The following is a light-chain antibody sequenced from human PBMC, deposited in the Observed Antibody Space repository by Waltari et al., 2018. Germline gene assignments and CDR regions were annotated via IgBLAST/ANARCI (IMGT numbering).Light chain of an antibody. CDR2: EVT. CDR1: SSDFGRYNL. V-gene: IGLV2-23*02. Sequence: QSALTQPASVSGSPGQSITISCTGASSDFGRYNLVSWYQQHPCKAPKVMIYEVTKRPSGVSVRFSGSRSGNTASLTISGLQPEDEADYYCCSYAGSGTLDVVFGGGTKLTVL. J-gene: IGLJ2*01. CDR3: CSYAGSGTLDVV.